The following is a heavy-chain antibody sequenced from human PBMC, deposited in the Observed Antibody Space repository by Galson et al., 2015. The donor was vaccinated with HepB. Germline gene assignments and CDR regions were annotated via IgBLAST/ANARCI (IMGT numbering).Heavy chain of an antibody. CDR2: IIPILGIA. J-gene: IGHJ4*02. Sequence: SVKVSCKASGGTFSSYAISWVRQAPGQGLEWMGGIIPILGIANYAQKFQGRVTITADKSTSTAYMELSSLRSEDTAVYYCARDMGTTGPDYYFDYWGQGTLVTVSS. V-gene: IGHV1-69*10. CDR3: ARDMGTTGPDYYFDY. CDR1: GGTFSSYA. D-gene: IGHD4-17*01.